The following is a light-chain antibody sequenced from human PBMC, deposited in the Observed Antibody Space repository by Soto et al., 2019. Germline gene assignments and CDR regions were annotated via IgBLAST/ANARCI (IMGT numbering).Light chain of an antibody. CDR3: QQYHTSVT. V-gene: IGKV3-20*01. CDR1: ESVSRNF. CDR2: GAS. J-gene: IGKJ4*01. Sequence: EIVLTQSPGTLSVSPGERATLSCRASESVSRNFLAWYQQRPGQAPRLLIYGASSRATGIPDRFSGSGSGTDFTLTFTRLEPEDSAVYYCQQYHTSVTFGGGTKVEI.